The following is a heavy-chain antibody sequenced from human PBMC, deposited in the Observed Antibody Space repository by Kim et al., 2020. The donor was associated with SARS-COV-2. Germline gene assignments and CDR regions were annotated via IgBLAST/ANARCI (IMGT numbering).Heavy chain of an antibody. V-gene: IGHV3-30*04. CDR2: ISYDGSNK. CDR1: GFTFSSYA. J-gene: IGHJ6*02. CDR3: ARDHPDYYYGMEV. Sequence: GGSLILSCAASGFTFSSYAMHWGRQAPGKGLEWVAVISYDGSNKYYADSVKGRFTISRDNYKNKLYLQMNSLRAEDTAVYYCARDHPDYYYGMEVWGQGTTVTVSS.